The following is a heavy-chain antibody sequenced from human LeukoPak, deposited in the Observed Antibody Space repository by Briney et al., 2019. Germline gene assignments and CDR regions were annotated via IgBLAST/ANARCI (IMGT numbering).Heavy chain of an antibody. CDR1: GYTFTGYY. CDR3: ARGGYYDSSGYYFNFDY. D-gene: IGHD3-22*01. J-gene: IGHJ4*02. Sequence: ASVKVSCKASGYTFTGYYMHWVRQAPGQGLEWMGWINPNSGGTNYAQKFQGRVTMTRDTSISTAYMELSRLRSDDTAVYYCARGGYYDSSGYYFNFDYWGQGTLVTVSS. CDR2: INPNSGGT. V-gene: IGHV1-2*02.